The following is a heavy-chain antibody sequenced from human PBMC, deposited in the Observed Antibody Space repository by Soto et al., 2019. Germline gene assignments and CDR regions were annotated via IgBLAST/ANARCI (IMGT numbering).Heavy chain of an antibody. D-gene: IGHD5-12*01. CDR1: GFTFSSYA. Sequence: EVQLLESGGGLVQPGGSLRLSCAASGFTFSSYAMRWVRQAPGKGLEWVSAISGSGGSTYYADSVKGRFTISRDNSKNTLYLQMNSLRAEDTAVYYCAKDEASGYDYIEVDYWGQGALVTVSS. V-gene: IGHV3-23*01. J-gene: IGHJ4*02. CDR2: ISGSGGST. CDR3: AKDEASGYDYIEVDY.